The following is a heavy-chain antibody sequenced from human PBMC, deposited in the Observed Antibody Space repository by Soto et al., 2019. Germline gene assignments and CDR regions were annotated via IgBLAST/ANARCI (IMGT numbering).Heavy chain of an antibody. Sequence: SETLSLTCTVSRGSISGYYWSWIRQPPGKALEWIGYVYSKGNTNYNPSLKSRVTMSVDTSKNQFSLKLSSVTAADTAVYYCARDLRRVLDYWGQGVLVTVSS. CDR2: VYSKGNT. CDR3: ARDLRRVLDY. V-gene: IGHV4-59*01. J-gene: IGHJ4*02. D-gene: IGHD6-25*01. CDR1: RGSISGYY.